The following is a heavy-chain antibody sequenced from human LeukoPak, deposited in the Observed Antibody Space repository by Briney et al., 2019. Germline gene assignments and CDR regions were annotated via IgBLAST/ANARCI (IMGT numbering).Heavy chain of an antibody. CDR2: ISRSGAYA. Sequence: GGSLRLSCAASGFTFQNFDMSWVRQAPGKGLEWVSSISRSGAYAHYADSVKGRFTISRDNSNSTLFLQMNSLRGDDTAVYYCVRGASHLAYWGQGTLDTASS. V-gene: IGHV3-23*01. CDR1: GFTFQNFD. CDR3: VRGASHLAY. J-gene: IGHJ4*02.